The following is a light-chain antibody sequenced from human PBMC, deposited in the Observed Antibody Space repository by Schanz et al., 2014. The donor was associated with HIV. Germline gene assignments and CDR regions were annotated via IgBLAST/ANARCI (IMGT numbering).Light chain of an antibody. CDR3: SSYTSTSTRV. CDR2: RNN. Sequence: QSVLTQPPSASGTPGQSVTISCSGSSSNIGSNAVHWYQQLPGTAPKLLIYRNNQRPSGVPDRFSGSKSGTSASLAISGLQSEDEADYYCSSYTSTSTRVFGGGTKLTVL. J-gene: IGLJ3*02. V-gene: IGLV1-44*01. CDR1: SSNIGSNA.